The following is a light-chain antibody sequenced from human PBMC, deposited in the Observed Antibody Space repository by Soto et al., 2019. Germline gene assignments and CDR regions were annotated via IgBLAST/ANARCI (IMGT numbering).Light chain of an antibody. Sequence: QSVLTQPASVSGSPGQSVTISCTGTSSDVGGYDYVSWYQHHPGKAPKLMIYEGSKRPSGVSNRFSGSKSGNTASLTISGLQAEDEADYYCCSYAGSSTAIFGGGTKVTVL. V-gene: IGLV2-23*01. CDR2: EGS. J-gene: IGLJ2*01. CDR3: CSYAGSSTAI. CDR1: SSDVGGYDY.